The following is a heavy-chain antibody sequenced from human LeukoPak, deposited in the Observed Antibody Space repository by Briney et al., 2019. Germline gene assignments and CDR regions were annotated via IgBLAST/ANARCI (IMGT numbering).Heavy chain of an antibody. J-gene: IGHJ3*02. CDR1: GFTFSTYG. Sequence: GGSLRLSCEASGFTFSTYGMHWVRQAPGKGLEWVAVIWYDGSNKYYEDSVKGRFTISRDNSKNTLYLQMNSLRAGDTAVYYCARGGSPPEALGDAFDIWGQGTMVTVSS. CDR2: IWYDGSNK. D-gene: IGHD1-26*01. V-gene: IGHV3-33*01. CDR3: ARGGSPPEALGDAFDI.